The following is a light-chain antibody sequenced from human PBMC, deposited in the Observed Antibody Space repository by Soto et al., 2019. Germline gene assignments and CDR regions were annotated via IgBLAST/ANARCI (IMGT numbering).Light chain of an antibody. Sequence: DIQMTQSPSSVSASVGDRVTITCRASQGISNCLAWYQQKAGKAPKLLIYATSTLQSGVPSRFRGSGSGTEFTLTISSLQPEDVATYYCQQANSFPYTFGEGTKLEIK. CDR3: QQANSFPYT. CDR1: QGISNC. CDR2: ATS. V-gene: IGKV1-12*01. J-gene: IGKJ2*01.